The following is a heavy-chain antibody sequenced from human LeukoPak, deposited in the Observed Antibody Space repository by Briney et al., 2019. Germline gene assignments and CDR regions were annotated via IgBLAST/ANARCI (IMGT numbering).Heavy chain of an antibody. J-gene: IGHJ4*02. CDR3: ARAPAGDYVWGSSRYLDY. D-gene: IGHD3-16*02. CDR2: IKQDGSEK. V-gene: IGHV3-7*01. Sequence: PGGSLRLSCAASGFTFSSYWMSWVRQAPGKGLEWVANIKQDGSEKYYVDSVKGRFTISRDNAKNSLYLQMNSLRAEDTAVYYCARAPAGDYVWGSSRYLDYWGQGTLVTVSS. CDR1: GFTFSSYW.